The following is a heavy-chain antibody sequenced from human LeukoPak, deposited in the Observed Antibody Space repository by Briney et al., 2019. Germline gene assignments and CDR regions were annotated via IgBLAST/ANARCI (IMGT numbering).Heavy chain of an antibody. CDR1: GYTFTSYG. J-gene: IGHJ6*02. V-gene: IGHV1-18*01. D-gene: IGHD3-10*01. Sequence: ASVKVSCKASGYTFTSYGISWVRQAPGQGLEWMGWISAYNVNTNDAQKLQGRVTMTTDTSTTTAYMELRSLRSDDTAVYYCARALPYYYGSGSYYHYYYYGMDVWGQGTTVTVSS. CDR3: ARALPYYYGSGSYYHYYYYGMDV. CDR2: ISAYNVNT.